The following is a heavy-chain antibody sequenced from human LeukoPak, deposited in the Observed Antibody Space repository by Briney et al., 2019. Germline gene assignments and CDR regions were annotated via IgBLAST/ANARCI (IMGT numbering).Heavy chain of an antibody. CDR1: GFTFSDYY. Sequence: GGSLRLSCAASGFTFSDYYMSWIRQAPGKGLEWVSYISSSGSTIYYADSVKGRFTISRDNAKNSLYLQMNSLRAEDTAVYYCARGGGYYDSSGYYHNDAFDIWGQGTMVTVSS. CDR3: ARGGGYYDSSGYYHNDAFDI. D-gene: IGHD3-22*01. J-gene: IGHJ3*02. V-gene: IGHV3-11*04. CDR2: ISSSGSTI.